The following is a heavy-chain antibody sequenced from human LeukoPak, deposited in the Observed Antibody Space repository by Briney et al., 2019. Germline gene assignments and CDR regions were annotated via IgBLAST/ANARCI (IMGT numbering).Heavy chain of an antibody. J-gene: IGHJ5*02. D-gene: IGHD1-20*01. CDR1: GFTFSSYS. CDR3: AKDPELSGTDSWFDP. V-gene: IGHV3-23*01. CDR2: ISGSGGRT. Sequence: GGSLRLSCAASGFTFSSYSMNWVRQAPGKGLEWVSSISGSGGRTYYADSVKGRFTISRDNSKNTLWLQVNSLRAEDTAVYYCAKDPELSGTDSWFDPWGQGTLVTVSS.